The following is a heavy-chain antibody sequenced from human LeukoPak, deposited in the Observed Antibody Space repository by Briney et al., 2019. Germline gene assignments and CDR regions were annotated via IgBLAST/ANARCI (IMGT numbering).Heavy chain of an antibody. CDR2: VSGYNVNT. J-gene: IGHJ4*02. D-gene: IGHD2-15*01. V-gene: IGHV1-18*01. CDR3: ARVYCSGGRCYDSGGDY. Sequence: GASVKVSCKASGYTFTSYGISWVRQAPGQGLEWMGWVSGYNVNTNYAQKLQGRVTVTRDTSTSTVYMELRSLRSEDTAVYYCARVYCSGGRCYDSGGDYWGQGTLVTVSS. CDR1: GYTFTSYG.